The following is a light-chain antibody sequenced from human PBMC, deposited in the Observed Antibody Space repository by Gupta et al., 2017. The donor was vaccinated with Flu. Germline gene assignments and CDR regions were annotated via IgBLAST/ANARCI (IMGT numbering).Light chain of an antibody. CDR1: QSLSNNY. CDR3: QQDGNIPLT. Sequence: GTLSLSPGERATLSCRASQSLSNNYLAWYQQKPGQAPRLLIYGIFNRATGIPDRFSGSGSGTDLTLTISRLEPEDFAVYYCQQDGNIPLTFGGGTKVEIK. V-gene: IGKV3-20*01. CDR2: GIF. J-gene: IGKJ4*01.